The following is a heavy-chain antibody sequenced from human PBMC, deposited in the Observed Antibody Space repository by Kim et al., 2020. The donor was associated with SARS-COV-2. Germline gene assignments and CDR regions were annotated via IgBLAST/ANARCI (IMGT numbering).Heavy chain of an antibody. CDR3: ARERSQIGYYGSGSYPRARYYFDY. V-gene: IGHV4-34*01. D-gene: IGHD3-10*01. Sequence: SETLSLTCAVYGGSFSGYYWSWIRQPPGKGLEWIGEINHSGSTNYNLSLKSRVTISVDTSKNQFSLKLSSVTAADTAVYYCARERSQIGYYGSGSYPRARYYFDYWGQGTLVTVSS. J-gene: IGHJ4*02. CDR1: GGSFSGYY. CDR2: INHSGST.